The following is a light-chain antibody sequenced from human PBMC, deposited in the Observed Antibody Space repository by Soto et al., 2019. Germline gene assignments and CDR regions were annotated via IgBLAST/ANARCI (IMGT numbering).Light chain of an antibody. V-gene: IGLV1-51*01. J-gene: IGLJ1*01. Sequence: QSALTQPPSVSAAPGQKVTISCSGSSSNIGGNSVSWYQQLPGTAPKLLIYDDNKRPSGIPDRFSGSKSGTSATLGITGFQTGDEADYYCGSWDSSLSAYVFGTGIKVTVL. CDR1: SSNIGGNS. CDR2: DDN. CDR3: GSWDSSLSAYV.